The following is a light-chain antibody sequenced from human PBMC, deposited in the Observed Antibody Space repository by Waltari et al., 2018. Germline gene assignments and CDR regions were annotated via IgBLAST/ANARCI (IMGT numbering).Light chain of an antibody. CDR2: SAS. J-gene: IGKJ1*01. Sequence: DIQMSQSPSSLSANLGDRVTISCRASRDIHTFLSWYQQKPGNAPKLLLFSASRLPTGVPSRFSGSGSGSDFTLTISGLQPGDFATYFCLHTSGTSWTFGPGTKVEVK. CDR3: LHTSGTSWT. V-gene: IGKV1-39*01. CDR1: RDIHTF.